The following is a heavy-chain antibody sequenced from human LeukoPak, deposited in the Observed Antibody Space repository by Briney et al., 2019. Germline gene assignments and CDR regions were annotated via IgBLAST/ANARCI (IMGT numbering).Heavy chain of an antibody. D-gene: IGHD3-22*01. V-gene: IGHV1-69*04. J-gene: IGHJ4*02. CDR1: GGTFSSYA. CDR2: IIPILDIA. CDR3: ARDQGESITMIASGFDY. Sequence: VASVKVSCKSSGGTFSSYAISWVRQAPGQGLEWMGTIIPILDIANYAQKFQGRVSVTADKSTSTAYMELSSLRSEDTAVYYCARDQGESITMIASGFDYWGQGTLVTVSS.